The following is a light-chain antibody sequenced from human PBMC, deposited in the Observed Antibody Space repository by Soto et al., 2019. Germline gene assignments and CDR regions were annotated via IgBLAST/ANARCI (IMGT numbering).Light chain of an antibody. CDR2: KAS. Sequence: DIQMTQSPSNLSGSVGDRFAITCRASQTISSWLAWCQQKPGQAPKLLIYKASTLKSGVPSRFRGSGSGTEFTLTISSMQPDDFATYYCQHYNSYPEAFGQGTKVDI. CDR3: QHYNSYPEA. J-gene: IGKJ1*01. CDR1: QTISSW. V-gene: IGKV1-5*03.